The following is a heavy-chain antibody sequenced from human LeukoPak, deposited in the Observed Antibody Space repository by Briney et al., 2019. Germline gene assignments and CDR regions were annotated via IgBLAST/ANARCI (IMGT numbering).Heavy chain of an antibody. V-gene: IGHV3-66*02. D-gene: IGHD5-24*01. CDR3: ARAWQRYFDY. Sequence: GGSLRLSCAASGFTVSSNYMSWVRQAPGKGLEWVSVIYSGGSTYYADSVKGRFTISRDNSKNTLYLQMSSLRAEDTAVYYCARAWQRYFDYWGQGTLVTVSS. J-gene: IGHJ4*02. CDR1: GFTVSSNY. CDR2: IYSGGST.